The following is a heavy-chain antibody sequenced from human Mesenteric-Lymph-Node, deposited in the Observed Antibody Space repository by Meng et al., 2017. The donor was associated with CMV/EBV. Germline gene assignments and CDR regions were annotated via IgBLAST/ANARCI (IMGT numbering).Heavy chain of an antibody. CDR2: ISGSGGST. J-gene: IGHJ4*02. Sequence: GGSLRLSCAASGFTFSSYAMSWVRQAPGKGLEWVSAISGSGGSTYYADSVKGRFTISRDNSKNKLYLQRNSRRAEDTAVYYCATDYSNYDYWGQGTLVTVSS. V-gene: IGHV3-23*01. D-gene: IGHD4-11*01. CDR3: ATDYSNYDY. CDR1: GFTFSSYA.